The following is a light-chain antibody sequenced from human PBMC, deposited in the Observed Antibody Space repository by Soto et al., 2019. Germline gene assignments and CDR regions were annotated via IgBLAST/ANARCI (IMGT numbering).Light chain of an antibody. CDR3: SSYTSSSTLDV. J-gene: IGLJ1*01. CDR1: SSDVGGYNY. Sequence: QSVLTQPASVSGSPGQSITISCTGTSSDVGGYNYVSWYQQHPGKAPKLMIYDVSNRPSGVSNRLSGSKSGNTASLTISGLQAEDEGDYYCSSYTSSSTLDVFGTGTKLTVL. V-gene: IGLV2-14*03. CDR2: DVS.